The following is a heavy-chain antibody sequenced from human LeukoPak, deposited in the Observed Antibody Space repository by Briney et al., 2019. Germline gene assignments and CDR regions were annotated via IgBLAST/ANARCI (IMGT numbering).Heavy chain of an antibody. J-gene: IGHJ4*02. Sequence: PGGSLRLSCAASGFTFSSYAMSWVRQAPGKGLEWVSAISGSGGSTYYADSVKGRFTISRDNAENSLFLQMNSLRVEDTAVYYCAREWQGGIAAAGTRIEGDYWGQGTLVAVSS. V-gene: IGHV3-23*01. D-gene: IGHD6-13*01. CDR3: AREWQGGIAAAGTRIEGDY. CDR2: ISGSGGST. CDR1: GFTFSSYA.